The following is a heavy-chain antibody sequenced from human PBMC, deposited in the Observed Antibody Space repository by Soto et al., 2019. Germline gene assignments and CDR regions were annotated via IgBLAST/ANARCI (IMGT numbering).Heavy chain of an antibody. Sequence: SETLSLTCTVSGGSISSSSYYWGWIRQPPGKGLEWIGSIYYSGSTYYNPSLKSRVTISVDTSKNQFSLKLSSVTAADTAVYYCARQEKSGKRINNWFDPWGQGTLVTVSS. CDR2: IYYSGST. V-gene: IGHV4-39*01. CDR1: GGSISSSSYY. D-gene: IGHD3-3*01. CDR3: ARQEKSGKRINNWFDP. J-gene: IGHJ5*02.